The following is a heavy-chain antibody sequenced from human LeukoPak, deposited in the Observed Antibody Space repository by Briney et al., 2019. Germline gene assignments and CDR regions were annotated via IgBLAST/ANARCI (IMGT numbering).Heavy chain of an antibody. CDR2: IYYSGST. D-gene: IGHD5-18*01. CDR3: ARHSRYSYGEYYFDY. V-gene: IGHV4-59*08. CDR1: GGSISSYY. J-gene: IGHJ4*02. Sequence: SETLSLTCTVSGGSISSYYWSWIRQPPGKGLEWIGYIYYSGSTNYNPSLKSRVTISVDTSKNQFSLKLSSVTAADKAVYYCARHSRYSYGEYYFDYWGQGTLVTVSS.